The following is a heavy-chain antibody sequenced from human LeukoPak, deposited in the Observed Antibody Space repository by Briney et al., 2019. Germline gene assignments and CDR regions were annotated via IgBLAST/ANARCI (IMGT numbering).Heavy chain of an antibody. J-gene: IGHJ4*02. CDR2: IDPDSGGT. V-gene: IGHV1-2*02. Sequence: ASVKVSCKASGYTFTGKFIHWVRQAPGQGLEWMGWIDPDSGGTDYAQKFRGRVTMTRDTSTSTAYMDLSSLISDDTAVYYCARDREGLAYFDYWGQGTLVTVSS. CDR3: ARDREGLAYFDY. D-gene: IGHD3/OR15-3a*01. CDR1: GYTFTGKF.